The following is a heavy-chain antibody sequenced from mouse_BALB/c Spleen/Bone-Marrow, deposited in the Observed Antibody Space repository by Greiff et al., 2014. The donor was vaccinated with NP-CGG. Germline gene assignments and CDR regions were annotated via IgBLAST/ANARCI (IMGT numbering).Heavy chain of an antibody. CDR3: ARSEGGRRGLFDY. CDR2: ISSGGNYT. J-gene: IGHJ2*01. CDR1: GFTFSSYG. V-gene: IGHV5-6*01. Sequence: EVQLVESGGDLVKPGGSLKLSCAASGFTFSSYGMPWVRQTPDKRLEWVATISSGGNYTYYPDSVKGRFTISRDNAKNTLYLQMSSLKSEDTAMYYCARSEGGRRGLFDYWGQGTTLTVSS.